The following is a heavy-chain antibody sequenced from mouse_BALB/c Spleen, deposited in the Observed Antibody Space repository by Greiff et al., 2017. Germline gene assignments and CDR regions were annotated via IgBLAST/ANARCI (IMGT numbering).Heavy chain of an antibody. CDR1: GYTFTDYE. CDR3: TRSTMITGFDY. J-gene: IGHJ2*01. V-gene: IGHV1-15*01. D-gene: IGHD2-4*01. Sequence: VQLQQSGAELVRPGASVTLSCKASGYTFTDYEMHWVKQTPVHGLEWIGAIDPETGGTAYNQKLKGKATLTADKSSSTAYMELRSLTSEDSAVYYCTRSTMITGFDYWGQGTTLTVSS. CDR2: IDPETGGT.